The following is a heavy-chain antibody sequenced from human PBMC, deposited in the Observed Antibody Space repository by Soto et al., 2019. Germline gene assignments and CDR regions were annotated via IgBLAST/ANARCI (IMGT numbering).Heavy chain of an antibody. Sequence: QVQLVESGGGVVQPGRSLRLSCAASGFSISRSAMHWVRQAPGKGLEWVAVIAYDGGNRWYADSAKGRFTISRDNSKNTVYLQMSSLRGEDTAVYYCARDLQAGTDNVNWFAPWGQGTRVTVSS. CDR2: IAYDGGNR. D-gene: IGHD1-1*01. CDR1: GFSISRSA. J-gene: IGHJ5*02. V-gene: IGHV3-30*04. CDR3: ARDLQAGTDNVNWFAP.